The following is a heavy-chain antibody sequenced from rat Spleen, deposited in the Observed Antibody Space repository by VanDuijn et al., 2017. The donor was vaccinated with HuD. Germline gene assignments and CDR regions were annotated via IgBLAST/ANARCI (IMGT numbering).Heavy chain of an antibody. J-gene: IGHJ4*01. CDR3: ARPHSSHYIMDA. CDR2: ISYAGSST. Sequence: EVQLVESGGGLVQPGRSLKLSCAASGFTFSDYNMAWVRQAPKKGLEWVATISYAGSSTYYRDSVKGRFTISRDNAKSTLYLQMDSLRSEDTATYYCARPHSSHYIMDAWGQGASVTVSS. CDR1: GFTFSDYN. V-gene: IGHV5-7*01. D-gene: IGHD1-8*01.